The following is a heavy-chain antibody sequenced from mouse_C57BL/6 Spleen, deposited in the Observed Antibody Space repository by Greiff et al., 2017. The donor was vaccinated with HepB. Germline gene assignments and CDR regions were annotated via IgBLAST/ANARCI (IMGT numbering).Heavy chain of an antibody. CDR3: ARWLLRSWFAY. CDR1: GYTFTSYG. CDR2: IYPRSGNT. Sequence: VHLVESGAELARPGASVKLSCKASGYTFTSYGISWVKQRTGQGLEWIGEIYPRSGNTYYNEKFKGKATLTADKSSSTAYMELRSLTSEDSAVYFCARWLLRSWFAYWGQGTLVTVSA. D-gene: IGHD1-1*01. V-gene: IGHV1-81*01. J-gene: IGHJ3*01.